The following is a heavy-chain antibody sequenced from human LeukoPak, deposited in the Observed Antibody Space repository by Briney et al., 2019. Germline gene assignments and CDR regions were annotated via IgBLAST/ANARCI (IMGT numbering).Heavy chain of an antibody. J-gene: IGHJ4*02. D-gene: IGHD3-10*01. CDR1: GGSFSGYY. V-gene: IGHV4-34*01. CDR3: ARGLLTYYYGSGSPHYFDY. CDR2: INHSGST. Sequence: SETLSLTCAVYGGSFSGYYWSWIRQPPGKGLEWIGEINHSGSTNYNPSLKSRVTISVDTSKNQFPLKLSSVTAADTAVYYCARGLLTYYYGSGSPHYFDYWGQGTLVTVSS.